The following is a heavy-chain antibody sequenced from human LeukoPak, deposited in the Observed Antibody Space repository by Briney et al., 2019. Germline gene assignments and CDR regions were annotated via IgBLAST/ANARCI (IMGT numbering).Heavy chain of an antibody. CDR3: ARDPQVDWFDP. CDR2: TYYSGST. D-gene: IGHD2-15*01. Sequence: SETLSLTCTVSGGSISSSSYYWGWIRQPPGKGLEWIGSTYYSGSTYYNPSLKSRVTISVDTSKNQFSLKLSSVTAADTAVYYCARDPQVDWFDPWGQGTLVTVSS. CDR1: GGSISSSSYY. J-gene: IGHJ5*02. V-gene: IGHV4-39*07.